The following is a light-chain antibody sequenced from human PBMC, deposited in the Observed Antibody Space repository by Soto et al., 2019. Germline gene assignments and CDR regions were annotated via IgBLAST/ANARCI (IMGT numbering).Light chain of an antibody. CDR3: SSHTSSNTLV. V-gene: IGLV2-14*01. CDR1: SSDVGDYNY. Sequence: QSALTQPASVSGSPGQSITISCTGTSSDVGDYNYVSWYQQHPGKAPKLVIYAVSNRPSGVSNRFSGPKSGNTASLTISGLQLEDEADYYCSSHTSSNTLVFGTGTKVTVL. CDR2: AVS. J-gene: IGLJ1*01.